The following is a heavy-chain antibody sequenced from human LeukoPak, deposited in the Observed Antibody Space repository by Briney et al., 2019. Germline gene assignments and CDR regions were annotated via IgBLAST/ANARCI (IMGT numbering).Heavy chain of an antibody. V-gene: IGHV4-59*01. CDR1: GGSISSYY. CDR2: IYYSGST. CDR3: ARFYDSSGYYYYYYMGV. Sequence: PSETLSLTCTVSGGSISSYYWSWIRQPPGKGLEWIGYIYYSGSTNYNPSLKSRVTISVDTSKNQFSLKLSSVTAADTAVYYCARFYDSSGYYYYYYMGVWGKGTTVTVSS. D-gene: IGHD3-22*01. J-gene: IGHJ6*03.